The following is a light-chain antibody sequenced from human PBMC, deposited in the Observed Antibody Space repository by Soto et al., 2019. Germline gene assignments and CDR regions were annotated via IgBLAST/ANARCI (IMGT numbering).Light chain of an antibody. CDR3: CLYGGSSNYVV. CDR2: EVT. V-gene: IGLV2-23*02. J-gene: IGLJ2*01. Sequence: QPALTQPASVSGSPGQSITISCTGTSSDVGKYNFVSWYRQHPGKAPKLIIFEVTKRPSGVSNRFSGSKSGNTASLTISGLQAEDEADYYCCLYGGSSNYVVFGGGTKLTVL. CDR1: SSDVGKYNF.